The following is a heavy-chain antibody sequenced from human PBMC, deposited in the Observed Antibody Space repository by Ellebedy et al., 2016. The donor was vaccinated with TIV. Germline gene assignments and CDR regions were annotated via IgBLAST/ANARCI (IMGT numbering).Heavy chain of an antibody. V-gene: IGHV4-4*02. J-gene: IGHJ6*02. D-gene: IGHD3-3*01. CDR1: GDSISSSNW. Sequence: MPSETLSLTCAVSGDSISSSNWWSWVRQPPGKGLEWIGEIFHSGSTNYNPSLKSRVSISVDKSKNQFSLRLSSVTAADTAVYYGARVVGEYGMDVWGQGTTVWVSS. CDR2: IFHSGST. CDR3: ARVVGEYGMDV.